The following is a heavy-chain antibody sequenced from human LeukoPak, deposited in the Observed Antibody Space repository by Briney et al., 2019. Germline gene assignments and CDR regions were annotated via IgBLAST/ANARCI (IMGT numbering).Heavy chain of an antibody. CDR3: ARDSDPDYYDSSGYYYKWFDH. J-gene: IGHJ5*02. CDR2: ISSSSSYI. CDR1: GFTFSSYS. V-gene: IGHV3-21*01. Sequence: GGSLRLSCAASGFTFSSYSMNWVRQAPGKGLEWVSSISSSSSYIYYADSVKGRFTISRDNAKNSLYLQMNSLRAEDTAVYYCARDSDPDYYDSSGYYYKWFDHWGQGTLVTVSS. D-gene: IGHD3-22*01.